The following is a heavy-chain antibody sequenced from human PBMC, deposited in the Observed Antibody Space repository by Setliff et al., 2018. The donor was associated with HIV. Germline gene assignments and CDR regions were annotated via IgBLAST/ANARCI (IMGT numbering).Heavy chain of an antibody. CDR3: ARLPDINSWPFDY. Sequence: ETLSLTCTVSYGSISGHYWTWIRQPPGKGLEWIGYIHHSGGTQYNPSLMSRLTMSVDSSKNQFSLSLSSVTAADTAVYYCARLPDINSWPFDYWARGTLVSVPQ. D-gene: IGHD6-13*01. CDR1: YGSISGHY. V-gene: IGHV4-59*11. J-gene: IGHJ4*02. CDR2: IHHSGGT.